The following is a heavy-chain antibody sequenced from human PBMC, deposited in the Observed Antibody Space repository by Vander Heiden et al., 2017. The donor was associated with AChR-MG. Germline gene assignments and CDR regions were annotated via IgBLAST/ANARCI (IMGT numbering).Heavy chain of an antibody. J-gene: IGHJ6*02. CDR2: IIPMFGAT. D-gene: IGHD2-2*01. CDR3: ARGQVEPRIRALGYYFGIDV. Sequence: QVQLVQSGAEVKRPGSSVKVSCKASGGTFNTYSITWVRQAPGQGLEWMGGIIPMFGATYYAQKFQGRVTITADESTLTAYMELTGLNSEDTAIYYCARGQVEPRIRALGYYFGIDVWGHGTTVTVSS. V-gene: IGHV1-69*01. CDR1: GGTFNTYS.